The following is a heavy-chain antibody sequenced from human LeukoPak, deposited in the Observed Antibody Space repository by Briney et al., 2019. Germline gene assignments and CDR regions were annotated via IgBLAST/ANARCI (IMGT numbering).Heavy chain of an antibody. CDR3: ASSIAVADPFDY. J-gene: IGHJ4*02. CDR2: IYHTGHS. Sequence: SETLSLTCTVSGVSISDFYWSWIRQPPGEGLEWIGYIYHTGHSNYNPSLKSRVTISVDTSKNQFSLKLSSVTAADTAVYYCASSIAVADPFDYWGQGTLVTVSS. D-gene: IGHD6-13*01. CDR1: GVSISDFY. V-gene: IGHV4-59*08.